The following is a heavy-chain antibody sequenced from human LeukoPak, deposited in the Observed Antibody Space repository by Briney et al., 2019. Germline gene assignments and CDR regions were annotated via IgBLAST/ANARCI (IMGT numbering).Heavy chain of an antibody. J-gene: IGHJ4*02. Sequence: SETLSLTCTVSGGSISSYYWSWIRQPPGKGLEWIGYIYYSGSTNYNPSLKSRVTISVDTSKNQFSLKLSSVTAADTAVYYCARGIWEGPPAVVVTAIFDYWDQGTLVTVSS. V-gene: IGHV4-59*08. D-gene: IGHD2-21*02. CDR1: GGSISSYY. CDR2: IYYSGST. CDR3: ARGIWEGPPAVVVTAIFDY.